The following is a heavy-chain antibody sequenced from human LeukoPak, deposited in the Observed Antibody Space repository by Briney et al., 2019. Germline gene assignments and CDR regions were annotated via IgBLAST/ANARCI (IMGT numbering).Heavy chain of an antibody. CDR2: IYHSGST. J-gene: IGHJ5*02. Sequence: SQTLSLTCTVSGGSISSGGYYWSWIRQPPGKGLEWIGYIYHSGSTYYNPSLKSRVTISVDRSKNQFSLKLSSVTAADTAVYYCARGDSSSSANWFDPWGQGTLVTVSS. D-gene: IGHD6-6*01. CDR3: ARGDSSSSANWFDP. V-gene: IGHV4-30-2*01. CDR1: GGSISSGGYY.